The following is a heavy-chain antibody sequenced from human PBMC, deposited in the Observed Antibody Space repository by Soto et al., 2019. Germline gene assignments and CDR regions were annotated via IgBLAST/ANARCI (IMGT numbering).Heavy chain of an antibody. CDR2: IYYSGST. Sequence: QVQLQESGPGLVKPSQTLSLTCTVSGGSISSGAYYWSWIRQHPGKGLEWIAYIYYSGSTYYNPSLKSRVTISIDTSKNQFSLQLSSVTAADTAVYYCAREEVAYYDSGSYNWFDPWGQGTLVTVSS. J-gene: IGHJ5*02. D-gene: IGHD3-10*01. CDR3: AREEVAYYDSGSYNWFDP. CDR1: GGSISSGAYY. V-gene: IGHV4-31*03.